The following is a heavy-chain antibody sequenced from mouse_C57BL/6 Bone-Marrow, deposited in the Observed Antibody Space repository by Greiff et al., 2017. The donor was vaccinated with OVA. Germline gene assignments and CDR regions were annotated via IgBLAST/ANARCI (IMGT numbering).Heavy chain of an antibody. V-gene: IGHV1-80*01. CDR1: GYAFSSYW. Sequence: VQRVESGAELVKPGASVKISCKASGYAFSSYWMNWVKQRPGKGLEWIGQIYPGDGDTNYNGKFKGKATLTADKSSSTAYMQLSSLTSEDSAVYFCAPIYYYGSSYRYYYAMDYWGQGTSVTVSS. CDR3: APIYYYGSSYRYYYAMDY. J-gene: IGHJ4*01. D-gene: IGHD1-1*01. CDR2: IYPGDGDT.